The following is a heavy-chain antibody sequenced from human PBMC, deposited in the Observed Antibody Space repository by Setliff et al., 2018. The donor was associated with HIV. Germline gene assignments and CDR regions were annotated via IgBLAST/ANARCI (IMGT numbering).Heavy chain of an antibody. CDR3: ARLSQRIRIFGVINRGEEFDI. V-gene: IGHV5-51*01. D-gene: IGHD3-3*01. CDR2: IYPENSDA. Sequence: PGASLTLSCKGSGYSFPNNWIGWVRQMSGKGLEWMGFIYPENSDARYSPSFEGQVTISADNSNTTAYLQWSSLKASDTAMYLCARLSQRIRIFGVINRGEEFDIWGQGTMVTVSS. CDR1: GYSFPNNW. J-gene: IGHJ3*02.